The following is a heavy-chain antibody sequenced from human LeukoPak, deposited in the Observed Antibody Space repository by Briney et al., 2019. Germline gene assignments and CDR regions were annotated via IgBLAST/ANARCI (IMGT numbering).Heavy chain of an antibody. Sequence: GGSLRLSCAASGFTVSSNYMSWVRQAPGKGLEWVSVIYSVGDISYADSVKGRFTISRKNSENTLYFQMNSLRGADTAVIYCARSPHGGNVFFDFWGQGTLVTVSS. CDR2: IYSVGDI. J-gene: IGHJ4*02. D-gene: IGHD4-23*01. CDR1: GFTVSSNY. CDR3: ARSPHGGNVFFDF. V-gene: IGHV3-66*01.